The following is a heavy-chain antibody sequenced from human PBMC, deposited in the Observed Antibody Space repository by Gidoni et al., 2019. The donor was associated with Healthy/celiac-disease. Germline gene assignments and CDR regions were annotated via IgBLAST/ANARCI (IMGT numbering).Heavy chain of an antibody. Sequence: EVQLLESGGGLVQPGGSLRLSCAASVFTFSSYAMGWVRQAPGKGLAWVSAMSGSGGSTYYADSVKGRFTISRDNSKNTLYLQMNSLRAEDTAVYYCARNTPGLRGAFDIWGQGTMVTVSS. D-gene: IGHD2-15*01. CDR3: ARNTPGLRGAFDI. J-gene: IGHJ3*02. CDR1: VFTFSSYA. V-gene: IGHV3-23*01. CDR2: MSGSGGST.